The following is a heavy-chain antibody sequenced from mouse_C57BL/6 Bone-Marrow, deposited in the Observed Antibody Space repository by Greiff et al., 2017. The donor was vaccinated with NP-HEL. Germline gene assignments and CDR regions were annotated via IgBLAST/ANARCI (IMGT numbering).Heavy chain of an antibody. CDR3: ARASYGSLYWYFDV. CDR1: GYSITSGYY. V-gene: IGHV3-6*01. J-gene: IGHJ1*03. Sequence: VQLQQSGPGLVKPSQSLSLTCSVTGYSITSGYYWNWIRQFPGNKLEWMGYISYDGSNNYNPSLKNRISITRDTSKNQFFLKLNSVTTEDTATYYCARASYGSLYWYFDVWGTGTTVTVSS. CDR2: ISYDGSN. D-gene: IGHD1-1*01.